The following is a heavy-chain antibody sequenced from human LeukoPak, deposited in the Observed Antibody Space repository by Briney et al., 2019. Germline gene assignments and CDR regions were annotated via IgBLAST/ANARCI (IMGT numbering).Heavy chain of an antibody. J-gene: IGHJ4*02. D-gene: IGHD1-26*01. CDR2: IHYSGST. CDR3: ARIRSRKWGFDY. Sequence: SETLSLTCTVSGGSISSSSYYWGWIRQPPGKGLEWIGSIHYSGSTNYNPSLKSRVTISVDTSKNQFSLKLSSVTAADTAVYYCARIRSRKWGFDYWGQGTLVTVSS. CDR1: GGSISSSSYY. V-gene: IGHV4-39*07.